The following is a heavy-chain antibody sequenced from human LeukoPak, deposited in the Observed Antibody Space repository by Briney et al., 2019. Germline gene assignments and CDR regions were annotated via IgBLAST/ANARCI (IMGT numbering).Heavy chain of an antibody. D-gene: IGHD5-18*01. V-gene: IGHV1-8*01. CDR2: MNPNSGNT. Sequence: ASVKVSCKASGYTFTSYDINWVRQATGQGLEWMGWMNPNSGNTGYAQKFQGRVTMTRNTSISTAYMELSSLRSEDTAVYYCAREFRGDALQLWPHFDYWGQGTLVTVSS. J-gene: IGHJ4*02. CDR1: GYTFTSYD. CDR3: AREFRGDALQLWPHFDY.